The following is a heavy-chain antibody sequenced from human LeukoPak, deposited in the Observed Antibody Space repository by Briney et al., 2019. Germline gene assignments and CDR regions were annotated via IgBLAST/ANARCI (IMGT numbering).Heavy chain of an antibody. V-gene: IGHV4-61*02. CDR3: ARSPTRNYYDSSGSVDY. CDR1: GGSISSGSYY. CDR2: IYTSGST. D-gene: IGHD3-22*01. Sequence: PSQTLSLTCTVSGGSISSGSYYWSWIRQPAGKGLEWMGRIYTSGSTNYNPSLKSRVTISVDTSKNQFSLKLSSVTAADTAVYYCARSPTRNYYDSSGSVDYWGQGTLVTVSS. J-gene: IGHJ4*02.